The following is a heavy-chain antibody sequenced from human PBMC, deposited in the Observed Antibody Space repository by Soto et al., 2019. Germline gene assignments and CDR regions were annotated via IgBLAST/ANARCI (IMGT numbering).Heavy chain of an antibody. CDR1: GGYISSGGYY. CDR3: ARVGILVVIEGGNWYFDL. D-gene: IGHD3-22*01. V-gene: IGHV4-31*03. Sequence: QVQLQESGPGLVKPSQTLSLTCTVSGGYISSGGYYWSWIRQHPGKGLEWIGYIYYSGSTYYNPSLKSRVTISVDTSTNQFSLKLSSVTAADTAVYYCARVGILVVIEGGNWYFDLWGRGTLVTVSS. J-gene: IGHJ2*01. CDR2: IYYSGST.